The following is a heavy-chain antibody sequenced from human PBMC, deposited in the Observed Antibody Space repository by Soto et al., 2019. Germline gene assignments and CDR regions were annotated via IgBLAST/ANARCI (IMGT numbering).Heavy chain of an antibody. J-gene: IGHJ4*02. V-gene: IGHV3-23*01. CDR3: AKDLTPDYYDSSGYSSLDY. D-gene: IGHD3-22*01. Sequence: GGSLRLSCAASGFTFSSYAMSWVRQAPGKGLEWVSAISGSGGSTYYADSVKGRFTISRDNSKNTLYLQMNSLRAEDTAVYYCAKDLTPDYYDSSGYSSLDYCGQGTLVTVSS. CDR2: ISGSGGST. CDR1: GFTFSSYA.